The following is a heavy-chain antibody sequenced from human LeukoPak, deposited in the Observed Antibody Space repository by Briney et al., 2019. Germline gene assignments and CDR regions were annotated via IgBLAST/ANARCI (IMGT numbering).Heavy chain of an antibody. J-gene: IGHJ4*02. CDR3: ARDDQVGGGRGFDY. CDR2: IYYSGST. Sequence: PSETLSLTCTVSGGSISSGDYYWSWIRQPPGKGLEWIGYIYYSGSTYYNPSLKSRVTISVDTSKNQFSLKLSSVTAADTAVYYCARDDQVGGGRGFDYWGQGTLVTVSS. V-gene: IGHV4-30-4*08. CDR1: GGSISSGDYY. D-gene: IGHD3-16*01.